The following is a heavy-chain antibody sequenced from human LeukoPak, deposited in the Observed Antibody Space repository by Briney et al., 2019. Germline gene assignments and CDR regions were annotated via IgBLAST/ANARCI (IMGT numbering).Heavy chain of an antibody. Sequence: PGGSLRLPCAASGLTVSSNYMSWLRQAPGKGLEWVAVIYIGCSTYFADSVKGRFTISRDNSKNTLYLQMNSLRAEDTAVYYCARDRYSSGWYGYYYYYMDVWGKGTTVTISS. CDR3: ARDRYSSGWYGYYYYYMDV. J-gene: IGHJ6*03. V-gene: IGHV3-53*01. D-gene: IGHD6-19*01. CDR2: IYIGCST. CDR1: GLTVSSNY.